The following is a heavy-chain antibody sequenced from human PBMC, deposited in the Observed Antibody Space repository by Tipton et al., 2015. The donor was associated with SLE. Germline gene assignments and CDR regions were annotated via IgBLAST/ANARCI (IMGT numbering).Heavy chain of an antibody. Sequence: TLSLTCTVSGGSISSSSYYWGWFRQPPGKGLEWIGRLYYSGGTYYNPALKSRVTISGDTSKNQFSLKLSSVTAADTAVYYCSGDYYDSSATMTVGIWGQGTMGTVSS. CDR1: GGSISSSSYY. D-gene: IGHD3-22*01. V-gene: IGHV4-39*01. CDR2: LYYSGGT. CDR3: SGDYYDSSATMTVGI. J-gene: IGHJ3*02.